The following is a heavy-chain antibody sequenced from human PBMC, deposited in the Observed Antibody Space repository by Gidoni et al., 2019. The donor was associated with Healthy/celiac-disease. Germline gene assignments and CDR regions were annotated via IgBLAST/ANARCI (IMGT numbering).Heavy chain of an antibody. V-gene: IGHV4-34*01. J-gene: IGHJ4*02. CDR1: GGSFSGYY. CDR3: ARGVKGIVATYYFDY. D-gene: IGHD1-26*01. Sequence: QVQLQQWGAGLLKPSETLSLTCAVYGGSFSGYYWSWIRQPPGKGLEWIGEINHSGSTNYNPSLKSRVTISVDTSKNQFSLKLSSVTAADTAVYYCARGVKGIVATYYFDYWGQGTLVTVSS. CDR2: INHSGST.